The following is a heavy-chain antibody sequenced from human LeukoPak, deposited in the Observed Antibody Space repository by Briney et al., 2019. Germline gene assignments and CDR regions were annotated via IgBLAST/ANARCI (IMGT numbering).Heavy chain of an antibody. D-gene: IGHD3-9*01. CDR2: INHSGST. J-gene: IGHJ5*02. Sequence: SETLSLTCAVYGGSFSGYYWSWLRQPPGKGLEWIGEINHSGSTNYNPSLKSRVTISVDTSKNQFSPKLSSVTAADTAVYYCARRDILTGYYIGWFDPWGQGTLVTVSS. CDR3: ARRDILTGYYIGWFDP. V-gene: IGHV4-34*01. CDR1: GGSFSGYY.